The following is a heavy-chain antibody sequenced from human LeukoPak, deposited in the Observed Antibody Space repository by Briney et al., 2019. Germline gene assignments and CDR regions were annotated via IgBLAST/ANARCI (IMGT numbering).Heavy chain of an antibody. V-gene: IGHV4-59*01. D-gene: IGHD2-15*01. J-gene: IGHJ4*02. Sequence: SETLSLTCTVCGGSISSYYWRWVRQPPGKGGEGMGYIYYRGITNYNPSLTRRVPISVDTSKNQFSLQLSSVTAADTAVYYCASPNCSGGSCYFNSWGQGTLVTVSS. CDR2: IYYRGIT. CDR3: ASPNCSGGSCYFNS. CDR1: GGSISSYY.